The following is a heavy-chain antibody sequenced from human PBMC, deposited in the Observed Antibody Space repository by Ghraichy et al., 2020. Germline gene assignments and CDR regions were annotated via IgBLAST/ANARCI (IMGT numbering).Heavy chain of an antibody. J-gene: IGHJ4*02. Sequence: GGSLRLSCAASGFTFSSYWMPWVRQTPGKGLEWVANIKQDGSGTYYVDSVKGRFTISRDNAKNALYLQMNSLRAEDTAVYYCASDCAAWYAAAWGQGTLGPVSS. CDR3: ASDCAAWYAAA. D-gene: IGHD6-13*01. V-gene: IGHV3-7*03. CDR2: IKQDGSGT. CDR1: GFTFSSYW.